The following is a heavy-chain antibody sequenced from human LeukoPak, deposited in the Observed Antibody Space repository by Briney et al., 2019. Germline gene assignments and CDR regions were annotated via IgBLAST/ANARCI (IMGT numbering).Heavy chain of an antibody. V-gene: IGHV4-34*01. CDR1: GGSFSGYY. J-gene: IGHJ4*02. D-gene: IGHD6-13*01. Sequence: PSETLSLTCAVYGGSFSGYYWSWIRQPPGKELEWIGEINHSGSTNYNPSLKSRVTISVDTSKNQFSLKLSSVTAADTAVYYCARRIAAAPCDYWGQGTLVTVSS. CDR2: INHSGST. CDR3: ARRIAAAPCDY.